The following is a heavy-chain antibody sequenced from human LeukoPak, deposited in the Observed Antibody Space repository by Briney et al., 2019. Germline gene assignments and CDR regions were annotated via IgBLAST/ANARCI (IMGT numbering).Heavy chain of an antibody. V-gene: IGHV4-59*01. CDR3: ARGSGWYNY. CDR1: GGSISSYY. Sequence: SETLSLTCTVSGGSISSYYWSWMRQPPGKGLEWIGYIHYTGSTNYNPSLKSRVTISVDTSKNQFSLKLSSVTAADTAVYYCARGSGWYNYWGQGTLVTVSS. CDR2: IHYTGST. J-gene: IGHJ4*02. D-gene: IGHD6-19*01.